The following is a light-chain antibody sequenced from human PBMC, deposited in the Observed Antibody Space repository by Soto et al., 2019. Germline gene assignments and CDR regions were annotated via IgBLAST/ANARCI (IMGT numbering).Light chain of an antibody. V-gene: IGKV3-11*01. CDR1: QSVSNY. J-gene: IGKJ5*01. Sequence: IVLAQSPATLSSSPGERATLSCRASQSVSNYLAWYQQKPGQAPRLLIYDASNRATGIPARFRGSGSGTDFTLTISSLEPEDFAVYYCQQRSNWPITFGQGTRLEIK. CDR3: QQRSNWPIT. CDR2: DAS.